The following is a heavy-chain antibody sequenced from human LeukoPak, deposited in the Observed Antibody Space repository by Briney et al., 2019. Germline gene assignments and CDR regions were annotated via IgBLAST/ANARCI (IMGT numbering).Heavy chain of an antibody. Sequence: SQTLSLTCTVSGGSVSSGSYYWSWIRQPAGRGLEWIGHIYTDGSTDYNPSLKSRVAISVDTSKNQFSLKLSSVTAADTAVYYCARRGGGSSWYNWGQGTLVTVSS. CDR1: GGSVSSGSYY. V-gene: IGHV4-61*09. CDR2: IYTDGST. J-gene: IGHJ4*02. CDR3: ARRGGGSSWYN. D-gene: IGHD6-13*01.